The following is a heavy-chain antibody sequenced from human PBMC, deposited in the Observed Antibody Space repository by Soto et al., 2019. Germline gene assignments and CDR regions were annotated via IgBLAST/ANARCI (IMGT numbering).Heavy chain of an antibody. D-gene: IGHD3-10*01. Sequence: QLQLQESGSGLVEPSQTLSLTCTVSGASISSGGYSWTWMRQPPGKGLEWIGYIYESGNTYYNSSLESRYTTSLEVSKNQFSPKLSSVTAADTAVYYCARVGSADSGSYSTLDHWGQGALVTVSS. J-gene: IGHJ4*02. CDR2: IYESGNT. CDR3: ARVGSADSGSYSTLDH. V-gene: IGHV4-30-2*01. CDR1: GASISSGGYS.